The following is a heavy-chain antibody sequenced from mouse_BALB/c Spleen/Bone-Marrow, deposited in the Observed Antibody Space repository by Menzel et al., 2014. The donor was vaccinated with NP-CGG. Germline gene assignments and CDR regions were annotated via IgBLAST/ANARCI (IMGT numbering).Heavy chain of an antibody. J-gene: IGHJ3*01. D-gene: IGHD1-1*01. CDR1: GFTFSSYG. Sequence: EVKLVESGGDLVEPGGSLKLSCAASGFTFSSYGMSWVRQTPDKRLEWVATVGGGDSYTYYPDFVKGRFTISRDIAKNTLYLHMSSLKSEDTAMYYYAFITAIAYWGQGTLVTVSA. CDR2: VGGGDSYT. V-gene: IGHV5-6*01. CDR3: AFITAIAY.